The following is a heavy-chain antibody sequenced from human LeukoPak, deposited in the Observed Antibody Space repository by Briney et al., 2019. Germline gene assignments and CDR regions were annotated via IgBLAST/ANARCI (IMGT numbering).Heavy chain of an antibody. CDR2: VNDSGGT. D-gene: IGHD2-21*02. CDR1: IDSFTNYY. J-gene: IGHJ4*02. Sequence: SETLSLTCAVYIDSFTNYYWNWIRQTPGKGLEWIGEVNDSGGTNINPSLRSRVILSVDTSKNQFSLKLISVTAADTAVYYCARGKGDAHYWGQGTLVTVSS. V-gene: IGHV4-34*01. CDR3: ARGKGDAHY.